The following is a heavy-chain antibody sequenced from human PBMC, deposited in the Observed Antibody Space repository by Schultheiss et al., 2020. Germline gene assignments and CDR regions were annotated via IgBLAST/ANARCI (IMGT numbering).Heavy chain of an antibody. D-gene: IGHD4-17*01. J-gene: IGHJ5*02. CDR2: IKQDGSEK. V-gene: IGHV3-7*01. Sequence: GGSLRLSCAASGFTFSDYYMSWIRQAPGKGLEWVANIKQDGSEKYYVDSVKGRFTISRDNAKNSLYLQMNSLRAEDTAVYYCARVQCDYGEVVCWFDPWGQGTLVTVSS. CDR1: GFTFSDYY. CDR3: ARVQCDYGEVVCWFDP.